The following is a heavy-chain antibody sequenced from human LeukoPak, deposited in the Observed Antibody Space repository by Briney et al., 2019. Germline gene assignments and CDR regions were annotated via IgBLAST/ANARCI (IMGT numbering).Heavy chain of an antibody. V-gene: IGHV4-59*01. J-gene: IGHJ6*02. D-gene: IGHD3-10*01. CDR2: IYYSGST. Sequence: SETLSLTCTVSGASISSYYWSWIRQPPGKGLEWIGYIYYSGSTNYNPSLKSRVTISVDTSKNQFSLKLSSVTAADTAVYYCASGFANKNYYYYGMDVWGQGTTVTVSS. CDR1: GASISSYY. CDR3: ASGFANKNYYYYGMDV.